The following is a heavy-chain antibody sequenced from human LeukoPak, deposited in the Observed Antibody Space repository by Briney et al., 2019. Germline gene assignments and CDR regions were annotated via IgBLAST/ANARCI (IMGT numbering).Heavy chain of an antibody. J-gene: IGHJ3*02. CDR1: GYSFTGYW. V-gene: IGHV5-51*01. CDR2: IYPDDSDT. D-gene: IGHD3-9*01. Sequence: GESLKISCKGSGYSFTGYWIAWVRQMPGKGLEWMGIIYPDDSDTTYSPSFQNQVTISADKSIGTAYLQWSSLKASDTAMYYCARRWGTYDILTGYYRGQDAFDIWGQGTMVTVSS. CDR3: ARRWGTYDILTGYYRGQDAFDI.